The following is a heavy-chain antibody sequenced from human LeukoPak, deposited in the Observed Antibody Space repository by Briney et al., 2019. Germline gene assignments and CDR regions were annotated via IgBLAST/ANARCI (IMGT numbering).Heavy chain of an antibody. Sequence: PGGSLRLSCAASGFTFSSYEMNCVRQVPGKGLEWVSYISSSGTTKYYADSVKGRFTISRDNVKNSLYLQMNSLRAEDTAVYYCARDRGLNSYGLDYWGQGTLVTVSS. CDR1: GFTFSSYE. V-gene: IGHV3-48*03. CDR2: ISSSGTTK. CDR3: ARDRGLNSYGLDY. D-gene: IGHD5-18*01. J-gene: IGHJ4*02.